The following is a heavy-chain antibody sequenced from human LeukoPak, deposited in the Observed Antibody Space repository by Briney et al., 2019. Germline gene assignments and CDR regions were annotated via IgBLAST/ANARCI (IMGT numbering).Heavy chain of an antibody. J-gene: IGHJ6*02. Sequence: KPSETLSLTCTVSGGSISSGDYYWSWIRQPPGKGLEWIGYIYYSGSTYYNPSLKSRVTISVDTSKNQFSLKLSSVTAADTAVYYCARGPPVYYYYGMDVWGQGTTATVSS. CDR1: GGSISSGDYY. CDR2: IYYSGST. V-gene: IGHV4-30-4*01. CDR3: ARGPPVYYYYGMDV.